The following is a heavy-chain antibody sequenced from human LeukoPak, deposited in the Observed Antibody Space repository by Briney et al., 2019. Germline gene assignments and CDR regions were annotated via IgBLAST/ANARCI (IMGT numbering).Heavy chain of an antibody. Sequence: ASVKVSCKASGYTFTSYGISWVRQAPGQGLEWMGWISAYNGNTNYAQKLQGRVTMTTETSTSTAYMELRSLRSDDTAVYYCARSLVDRSEFDYWGQGTLFTVSS. D-gene: IGHD2-2*01. J-gene: IGHJ4*02. CDR3: ARSLVDRSEFDY. V-gene: IGHV1-18*01. CDR1: GYTFTSYG. CDR2: ISAYNGNT.